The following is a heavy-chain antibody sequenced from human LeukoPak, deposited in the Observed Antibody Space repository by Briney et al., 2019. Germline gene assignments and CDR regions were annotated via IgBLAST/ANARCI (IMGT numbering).Heavy chain of an antibody. Sequence: GGSLRLSCAASGFTFSDYYMSWIRQAPGKGLEGVSYISSSGSTIYYADSAKGRFTISRDNAKNSLYLQMNSLRAEDTAVYYCAGDGLTGTPYYDFWSGYLIHYGMDVWGQGTTVTVSS. CDR3: AGDGLTGTPYYDFWSGYLIHYGMDV. D-gene: IGHD3-3*01. CDR2: ISSSGSTI. V-gene: IGHV3-11*01. CDR1: GFTFSDYY. J-gene: IGHJ6*02.